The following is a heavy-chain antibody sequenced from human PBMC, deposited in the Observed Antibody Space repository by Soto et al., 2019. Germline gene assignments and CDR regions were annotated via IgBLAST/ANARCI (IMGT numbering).Heavy chain of an antibody. CDR1: GFTFDDYG. V-gene: IGHV3-20*04. CDR2: INWNGGST. J-gene: IGHJ4*02. Sequence: GGSLRLSCASSGFTFDDYGMSWVRQAPGKGLEWVSGINWNGGSTGYADSVKGRFTISRDNAKNSLYLQMNSLRAEDTALYYCARDKQLRYIDWLIDYWGQGALVTVSS. D-gene: IGHD3-9*01. CDR3: ARDKQLRYIDWLIDY.